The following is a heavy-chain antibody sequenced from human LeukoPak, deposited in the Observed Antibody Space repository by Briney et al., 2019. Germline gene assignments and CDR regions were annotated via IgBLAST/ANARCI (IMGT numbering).Heavy chain of an antibody. V-gene: IGHV4-59*08. CDR2: IYYSGST. CDR3: ARISSPPGMVAATTDY. CDR1: GGSISSYY. Sequence: SETLSLTCTVSGGSISSYYWSWIRQPPGKGLEWIGYIYYSGSTNYNPSLKSRVTISVDTSKNQFSLKLSSVTAADTAVYYCARISSPPGMVAATTDYWGQGTLVTVSS. J-gene: IGHJ4*02. D-gene: IGHD2-15*01.